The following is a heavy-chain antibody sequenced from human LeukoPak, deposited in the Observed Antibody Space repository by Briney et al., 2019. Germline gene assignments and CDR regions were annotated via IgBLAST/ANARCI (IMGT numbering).Heavy chain of an antibody. V-gene: IGHV4-34*01. CDR3: AREDAEQMDNSFDI. J-gene: IGHJ3*02. D-gene: IGHD5-24*01. Sequence: PSETLSLTCAVYGGSFSGYYWSWIRQPPGKGPEWIGSVYYIGSTFYNPSLKNRLTISIDTSRNQFSLKLRSVTAADTAVYYCAREDAEQMDNSFDIWGQGTMVTVSS. CDR1: GGSFSGYY. CDR2: VYYIGST.